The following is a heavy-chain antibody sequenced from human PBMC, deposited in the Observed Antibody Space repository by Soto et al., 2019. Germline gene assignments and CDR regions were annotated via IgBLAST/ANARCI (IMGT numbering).Heavy chain of an antibody. V-gene: IGHV4-59*01. CDR3: ARGNLEAAAPGDWFDP. J-gene: IGHJ5*02. Sequence: QVQLQESGPGLVKPSETLSLTCTVSGGSISSYYWSWIRQPPGKGLEWIGYIYYRGSTNYNPSLKSLVTISVATSKNQFSLKLSSVTAADTAVYYCARGNLEAAAPGDWFDPWGQGTLVTVSS. CDR2: IYYRGST. CDR1: GGSISSYY. D-gene: IGHD6-13*01.